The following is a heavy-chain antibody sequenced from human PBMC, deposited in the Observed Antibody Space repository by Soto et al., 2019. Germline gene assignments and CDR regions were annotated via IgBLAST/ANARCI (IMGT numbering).Heavy chain of an antibody. CDR2: IYYSGST. J-gene: IGHJ4*02. CDR3: ARWGSDYEFDY. Sequence: PSETLSLTCTGSGGSISSYYWSWIRQPPGKGLEWIGYIYYSGSTNYNPSLKSRVTISVDTSKNQFSLKLSSVTAADTAVYYCARWGSDYEFDYWGQRALVTVSS. D-gene: IGHD5-12*01. CDR1: GGSISSYY. V-gene: IGHV4-59*01.